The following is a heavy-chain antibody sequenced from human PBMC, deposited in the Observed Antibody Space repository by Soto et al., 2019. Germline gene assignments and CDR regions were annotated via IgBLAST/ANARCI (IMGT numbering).Heavy chain of an antibody. Sequence: LKISCKGSGYNFASYWIGWVRQMPGKGLEWMGVIFPGDSDTRYSPSFQGQVIISADKSISTAYLQWSSLKASDTAMYYCASPRGSGGNGFDSWGQGTLVTVSS. CDR2: IFPGDSDT. J-gene: IGHJ4*02. CDR1: GYNFASYW. V-gene: IGHV5-51*01. CDR3: ASPRGSGGNGFDS. D-gene: IGHD2-15*01.